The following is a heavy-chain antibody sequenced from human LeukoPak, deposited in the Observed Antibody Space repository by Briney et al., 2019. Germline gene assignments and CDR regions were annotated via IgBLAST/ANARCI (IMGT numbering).Heavy chain of an antibody. J-gene: IGHJ4*02. CDR3: ARGTNYDILTGYVLDY. D-gene: IGHD3-9*01. CDR1: GYTFTSNA. Sequence: ASVKVSCKASGYTFTSNAISWVRQAPGHGLEWMGWISVSNGNTDYAQKLQGRVTMTTDTSTSTVYMELRSLRSDDTAMYYCARGTNYDILTGYVLDYWGQGTLVTVSS. V-gene: IGHV1-18*01. CDR2: ISVSNGNT.